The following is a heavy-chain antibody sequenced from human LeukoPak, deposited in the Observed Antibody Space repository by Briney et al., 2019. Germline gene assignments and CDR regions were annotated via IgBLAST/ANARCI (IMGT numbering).Heavy chain of an antibody. J-gene: IGHJ4*02. D-gene: IGHD5-24*01. CDR3: ARHKGDGYNYYSFDY. V-gene: IGHV4-59*08. CDR2: IYYSGST. Sequence: SETLSLTCAVYGGSFSGYYWSWIRQPPGKGLEWLGYIYYSGSTDYNPSLKSRVTISVDTSKNQFSLKLSSATAADTAVYYCARHKGDGYNYYSFDYWGQGTLVTVSS. CDR1: GGSFSGYY.